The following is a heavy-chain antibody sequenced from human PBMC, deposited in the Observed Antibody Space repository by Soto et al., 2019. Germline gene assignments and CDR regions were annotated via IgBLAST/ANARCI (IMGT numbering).Heavy chain of an antibody. J-gene: IGHJ4*02. V-gene: IGHV3-23*01. CDR2: ISGSGGST. CDR3: AKLDKLSNYFDY. CDR1: GFTFSSYA. D-gene: IGHD1-7*01. Sequence: PGGSLRLSCAASGFTFSSYAMSWVRQAPGKGLEWVSAISGSGGSTYYADSVKGRFTISRDNSKNTLYLQMSSLRAEDTAVYYCAKLDKLSNYFDYWGQGTLVTVSS.